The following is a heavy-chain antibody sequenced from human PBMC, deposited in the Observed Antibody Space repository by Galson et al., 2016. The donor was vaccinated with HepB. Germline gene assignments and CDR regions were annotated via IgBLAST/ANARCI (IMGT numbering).Heavy chain of an antibody. CDR1: GYTFTSYA. CDR2: INAGNGNT. V-gene: IGHV1-3*01. J-gene: IGHJ4*02. D-gene: IGHD3-10*01. CDR3: ARGGDRGIMSSD. Sequence: QSGAEVKKPGESLKISCKASGYTFTSYAMHWVRQAPGQRPEWMGWINAGNGNTKYSQKFQGRVTITRDTSASTAHMVLNSLRSEDTAVYYCARGGDRGIMSSDWGQGTLLTVSS.